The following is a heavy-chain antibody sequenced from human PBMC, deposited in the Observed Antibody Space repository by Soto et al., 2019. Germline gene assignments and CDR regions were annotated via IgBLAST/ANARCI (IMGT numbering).Heavy chain of an antibody. J-gene: IGHJ4*02. CDR2: IYYSGIA. Sequence: TLSLTCIVSGCSISSDDYYWSWNGQHPGKGLEWIGYIYYSGIAYYNPSLKSRVSMSVHTSKNQFSLKLSSVTAADTAIYFCARDASSKWQYSHYWRKGTMVTVSS. D-gene: IGHD6-13*01. CDR3: ARDASSKWQYSHY. CDR1: GCSISSDDYY. V-gene: IGHV4-31*03.